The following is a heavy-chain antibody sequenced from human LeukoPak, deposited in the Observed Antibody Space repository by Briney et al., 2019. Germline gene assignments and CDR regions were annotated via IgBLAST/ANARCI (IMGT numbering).Heavy chain of an antibody. V-gene: IGHV1-18*01. D-gene: IGHD7-27*01. CDR1: GYTFTGYC. CDR2: ISPYNGNT. CDR3: ARAWGPTSYYYYGMDV. Sequence: ASVKVSCKVSGYTFTGYCISWVRQAPGQGLEWMGGISPYNGNTIYAQKLQGRVTMTADTSTDTAYMELRRLKSEDTAVYYCARAWGPTSYYYYGMDVWGQGTTVTVSS. J-gene: IGHJ6*02.